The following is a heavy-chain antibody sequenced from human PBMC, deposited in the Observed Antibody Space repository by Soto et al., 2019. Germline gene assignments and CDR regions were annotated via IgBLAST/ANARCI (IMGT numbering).Heavy chain of an antibody. J-gene: IGHJ4*02. D-gene: IGHD3-22*01. V-gene: IGHV3-64D*08. CDR3: VKQVATYYYDSSGPYYDY. CDR1: GFTFSSYA. Sequence: GGSLRLSCSASGFTFSSYAMHWVRQAPGKGLEYVSAISSNGGSTYYADSVKGRFTISRDNSKNTLYLQMSSLRAEDTAVYYCVKQVATYYYDSSGPYYDYWGQGTLVTVSS. CDR2: ISSNGGST.